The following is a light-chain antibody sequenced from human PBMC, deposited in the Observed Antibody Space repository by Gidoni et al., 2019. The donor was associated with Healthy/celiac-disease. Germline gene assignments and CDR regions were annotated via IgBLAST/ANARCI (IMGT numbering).Light chain of an antibody. CDR2: AAS. CDR1: QGISNY. J-gene: IGKJ5*01. CDR3: QKYNSAPLT. Sequence: DIQMTQSPSSLSASVGDRVTITGRASQGISNYLAWYQQKPGKVPKLRIYAASTLQSGVPSRFRGSGSGTDFTLTISSLQPEDVATYYCQKYNSAPLTFGQGTRLEIK. V-gene: IGKV1-27*01.